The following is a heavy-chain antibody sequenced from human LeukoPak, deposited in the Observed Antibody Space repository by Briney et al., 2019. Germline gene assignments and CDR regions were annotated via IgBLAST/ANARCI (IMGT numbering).Heavy chain of an antibody. D-gene: IGHD2-21*02. V-gene: IGHV1-69*04. Sequence: GASVKVSCKASGGTFSTYAISWVRQAPGQGLEWMGRIIPILGIANYAQKFQGRVTITADKSTSTAYMELSSLRSEDTAVYYCATQYCGGDCSGRLGYWGQGALVTVSS. CDR2: IIPILGIA. CDR3: ATQYCGGDCSGRLGY. CDR1: GGTFSTYA. J-gene: IGHJ4*02.